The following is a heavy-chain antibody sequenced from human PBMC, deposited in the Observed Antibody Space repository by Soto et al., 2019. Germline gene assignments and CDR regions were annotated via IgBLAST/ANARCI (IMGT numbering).Heavy chain of an antibody. CDR1: GFTFSSYW. V-gene: IGHV3-74*01. Sequence: EVQLVESGGGLVQPGGYLRLSCAASGFTFSSYWLHWVRQAPGKGLVWVSRINSDGSSTSYADSVKGRFTISRDNAKNTLYLQMNSLRAEDTAVYYCASGSHYYYGMDVWGQGTTVTVSS. CDR3: ASGSHYYYGMDV. CDR2: INSDGSST. J-gene: IGHJ6*02. D-gene: IGHD6-25*01.